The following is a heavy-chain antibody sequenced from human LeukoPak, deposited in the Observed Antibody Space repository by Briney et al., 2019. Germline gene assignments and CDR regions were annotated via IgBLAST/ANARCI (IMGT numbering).Heavy chain of an antibody. CDR2: INWNGGST. CDR1: GFTFDDYG. Sequence: GGSLRLSCAASGFTFDDYGMSWVRQAPGKGLEWVSGINWNGGSTGYADSVKGRFTISRDNAKNSLYLQMNSLRAEDTALYYCARDENFWSGYYTSWFDPWGQGTLVTVSS. D-gene: IGHD3-3*01. J-gene: IGHJ5*02. V-gene: IGHV3-20*04. CDR3: ARDENFWSGYYTSWFDP.